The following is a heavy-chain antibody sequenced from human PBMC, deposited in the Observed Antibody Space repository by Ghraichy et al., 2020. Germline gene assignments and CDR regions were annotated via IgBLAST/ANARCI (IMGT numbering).Heavy chain of an antibody. V-gene: IGHV3-23*01. J-gene: IGHJ4*02. CDR3: AKDMGIVGARSFWDY. CDR1: GFTFSSYA. CDR2: ISGSGGST. D-gene: IGHD1-26*01. Sequence: LSLTCAASGFTFSSYAMSWVRQAPGKGLEWVSAISGSGGSTYYADSVKGRFTISRDNSKNTLYLQMNSLRAEDTAVYYCAKDMGIVGARSFWDYWGQGTLVTVSS.